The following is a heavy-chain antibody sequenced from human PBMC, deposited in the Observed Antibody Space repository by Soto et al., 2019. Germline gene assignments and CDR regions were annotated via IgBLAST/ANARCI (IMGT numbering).Heavy chain of an antibody. J-gene: IGHJ5*01. CDR3: ARVPHYGDSVGGWFES. CDR1: GGTFSSYA. Sequence: SVKVSCKASGGTFSSYAVSWVRQAPGQGLEWMGGISPIFGTANYAQKCQGRVTITADESTSTAYGELSSLRSEDTAVYYCARVPHYGDSVGGWFESWGQRTLVTASS. D-gene: IGHD4-17*01. CDR2: ISPIFGTA. V-gene: IGHV1-69*13.